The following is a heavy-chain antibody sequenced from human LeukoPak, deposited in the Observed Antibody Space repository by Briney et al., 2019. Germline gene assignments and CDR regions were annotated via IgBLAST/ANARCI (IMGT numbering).Heavy chain of an antibody. J-gene: IGHJ4*02. D-gene: IGHD3-22*01. CDR3: ARAPSYYYDSSGQYFDY. CDR1: GGSISSYY. V-gene: IGHV4-59*01. Sequence: SETLSLTCTVSGGSISSYYWSWIRQPSGKGLEWIGYIYYSGSTNYNPSLKSRVTISVDTSKNQFSLKLSSVTAADTAVYYCARAPSYYYDSSGQYFDYWGQGTLVTVSS. CDR2: IYYSGST.